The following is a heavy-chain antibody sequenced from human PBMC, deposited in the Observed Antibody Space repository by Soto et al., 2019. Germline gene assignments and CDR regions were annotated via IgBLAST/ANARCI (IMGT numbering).Heavy chain of an antibody. Sequence: PGGSLRLSCAASGFTFSSYGMHWVRQAPGKGLEWVAVISYDGSNKYYADSVKGRFTISRDNSKNTLYLQMNSLRAEDTAVYYCARGNYYDPFDYWGQGTLVTVSS. CDR3: ARGNYYDPFDY. J-gene: IGHJ4*02. CDR1: GFTFSSYG. V-gene: IGHV3-30*03. D-gene: IGHD3-22*01. CDR2: ISYDGSNK.